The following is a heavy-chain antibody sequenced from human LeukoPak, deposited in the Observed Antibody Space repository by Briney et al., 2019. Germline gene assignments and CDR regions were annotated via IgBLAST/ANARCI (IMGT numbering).Heavy chain of an antibody. CDR2: IHPSDGVT. D-gene: IGHD6-19*01. Sequence: ASVKVSCKASGYTFTGYYMHWVRQAPGQGLEWMGLIHPSDGVTTYAQNFQGRVTVTRDTSTSTVYMELSSLRSEDTAVYYCARDNIGSSGWTGLGYWGQGTLVTVSS. CDR3: ARDNIGSSGWTGLGY. V-gene: IGHV1-46*01. CDR1: GYTFTGYY. J-gene: IGHJ4*02.